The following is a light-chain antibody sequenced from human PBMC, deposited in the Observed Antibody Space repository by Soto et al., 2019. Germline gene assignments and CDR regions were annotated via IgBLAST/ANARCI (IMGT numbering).Light chain of an antibody. CDR1: QSVSSSY. V-gene: IGKV3-20*01. CDR2: GAS. CDR3: QQYGVSPRT. Sequence: EVVLAQSPATLSLSPGERATLSCRASQSVSSSYLAWYQQRPSQAPRLLIYGASSRATGIPDRFSGSGSGTDFSLTISRLEPEDFAVYYCQQYGVSPRTFGQGTKWIS. J-gene: IGKJ1*01.